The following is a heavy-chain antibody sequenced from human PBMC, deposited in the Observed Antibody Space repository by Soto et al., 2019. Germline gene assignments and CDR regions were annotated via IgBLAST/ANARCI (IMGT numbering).Heavy chain of an antibody. Sequence: PGGSLRLSCAASGFTFSSYAMSWVRQPPGKGLEWVSAISGSGGGTYYAESVKGRFTISRDNSKNMLYLQMNSVRAEDTAVYYCAKDYYDSSGYSYFDYWGQGTQVTASS. D-gene: IGHD3-22*01. V-gene: IGHV3-23*01. CDR1: GFTFSSYA. CDR3: AKDYYDSSGYSYFDY. CDR2: ISGSGGGT. J-gene: IGHJ4*02.